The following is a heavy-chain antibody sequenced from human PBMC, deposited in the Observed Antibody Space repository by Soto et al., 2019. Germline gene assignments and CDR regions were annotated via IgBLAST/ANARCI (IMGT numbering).Heavy chain of an antibody. CDR2: ISYDGSNK. V-gene: IGHV3-30*03. CDR3: ASGTNGAFFVY. CDR1: GFTFSSYG. Sequence: TGGSLRLSCAASGFTFSSYGMHWVRQAPGKGLEWVAVISYDGSNKYYADSVKGRFTISRDNSKNTLYLQMNSLRAEDTAVYYCASGTNGAFFVYWGQGILVTVSS. D-gene: IGHD2-8*01. J-gene: IGHJ4*02.